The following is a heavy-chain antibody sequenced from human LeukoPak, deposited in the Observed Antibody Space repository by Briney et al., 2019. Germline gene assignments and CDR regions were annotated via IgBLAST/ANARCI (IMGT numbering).Heavy chain of an antibody. CDR1: GYTFTSYG. CDR3: ARTKNCSGGSCHDAFDI. CDR2: ISAYNGNT. D-gene: IGHD2-15*01. Sequence: ASVKVSCKASGYTFTSYGISWVRQAPGQGLEWMGWISAYNGNTNYAQKLQGRVTMTTDTSTSTAYMELRSLRSDDTAVYYCARTKNCSGGSCHDAFDIWGQGTMVTVSS. V-gene: IGHV1-18*01. J-gene: IGHJ3*02.